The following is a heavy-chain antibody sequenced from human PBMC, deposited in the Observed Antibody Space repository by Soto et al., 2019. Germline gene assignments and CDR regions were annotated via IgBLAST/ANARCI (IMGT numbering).Heavy chain of an antibody. CDR1: GFSLSTSGMR. D-gene: IGHD1-7*01. CDR3: ARIGNWNYYFDY. V-gene: IGHV2-70*04. CDR2: IDWADDK. J-gene: IGHJ4*02. Sequence: SGPTLVNPTQTLTLTCTFTGFSLSTSGMRVSWIRQPPGKALEWLARIDWADDKFYSTSLKTRLTISKDTSKNQVVLTMTNMDSVDTATYYCARIGNWNYYFDYWGQGTLVTVSS.